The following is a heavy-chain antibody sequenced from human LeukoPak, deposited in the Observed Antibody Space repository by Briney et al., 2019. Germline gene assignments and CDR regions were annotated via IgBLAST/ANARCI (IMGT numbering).Heavy chain of an antibody. CDR3: GRALGGEAY. J-gene: IGHJ4*02. CDR2: ISTLNGNT. Sequence: ASVKVSCKASGYTFIDYGTSWVRQAPGQGLEWMGWISTLNGNTNYAQMFQGRVTMTTDTSTSTAYMELRSLRSDDTAVYYCGRALGGEAYWGQGTLVTVSS. CDR1: GYTFIDYG. V-gene: IGHV1-18*01. D-gene: IGHD3-16*01.